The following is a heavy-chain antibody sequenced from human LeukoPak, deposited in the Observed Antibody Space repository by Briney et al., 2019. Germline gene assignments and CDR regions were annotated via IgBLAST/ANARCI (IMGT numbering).Heavy chain of an antibody. D-gene: IGHD3-10*01. Sequence: GESLKISCKGSGYSFTSYWIGWVRQMPGKGLEWMGIIYPGDSDTRYSPSFQGQVTISADKSISTAYLQWSSLKASDTAMYYCAITGPMVPAKDPNYYGMDVWGQGTTVTVSS. CDR1: GYSFTSYW. V-gene: IGHV5-51*01. CDR2: IYPGDSDT. CDR3: AITGPMVPAKDPNYYGMDV. J-gene: IGHJ6*02.